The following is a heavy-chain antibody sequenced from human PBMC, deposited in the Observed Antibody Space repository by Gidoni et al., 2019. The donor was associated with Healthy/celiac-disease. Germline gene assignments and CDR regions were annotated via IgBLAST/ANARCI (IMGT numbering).Heavy chain of an antibody. Sequence: QVQLVQSGAEVKKPGASVKVSCKASGYTFTGYYMHWVRQAPGQGLEWMGRINPNSGGTNYAQKFQGRVTMTRDTSISTAYMELSRLRSDDTAVYYCARSFGNCSGGSCYHPWGQGTLVTVSS. CDR2: INPNSGGT. CDR1: GYTFTGYY. D-gene: IGHD2-15*01. J-gene: IGHJ5*02. CDR3: ARSFGNCSGGSCYHP. V-gene: IGHV1-2*06.